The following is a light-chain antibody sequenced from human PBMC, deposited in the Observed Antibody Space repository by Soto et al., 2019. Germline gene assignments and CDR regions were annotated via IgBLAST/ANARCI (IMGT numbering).Light chain of an antibody. V-gene: IGKV3-15*01. CDR1: QTISND. CDR2: GAS. Sequence: EVVMTQSPATVSVSPGEGVTLSCRASQTISNDLAWYQQKPGQAPRLLIYGASTRATGVPARFSVGGSGTEFTLTISSLQSEDFAFYYCQQNNKWPPVTFGGGTNVEIK. CDR3: QQNNKWPPVT. J-gene: IGKJ4*01.